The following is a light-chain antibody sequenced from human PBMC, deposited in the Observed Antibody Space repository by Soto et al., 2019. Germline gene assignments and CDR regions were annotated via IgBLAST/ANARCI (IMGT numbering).Light chain of an antibody. CDR3: QQSYSTPPWT. J-gene: IGKJ1*01. CDR1: QSISNY. Sequence: DIQMAQSPSSLSASVGDRVTITCRASQSISNYLNWYQQKPGKAPNLLIYAASSLRSGVPSRFSGSRSGTDFTLTISSLQPEDFATYYCQQSYSTPPWTFGQGTRVEI. V-gene: IGKV1-39*01. CDR2: AAS.